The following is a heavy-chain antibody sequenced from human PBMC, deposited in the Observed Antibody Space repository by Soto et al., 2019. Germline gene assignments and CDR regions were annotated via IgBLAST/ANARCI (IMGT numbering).Heavy chain of an antibody. CDR1: GGSISSYY. J-gene: IGHJ6*02. Sequence: SETLSLTCTVSGGSISSYYWSWIRQPPGKGLEWIGYIYYSGSTYYNPSLKSRVTISVDTSKNQFSLKLSSATAADTAVYYCARVFGFGGMDVWGQGTTVTVSS. CDR3: ARVFGFGGMDV. CDR2: IYYSGST. D-gene: IGHD3-10*01. V-gene: IGHV4-59*12.